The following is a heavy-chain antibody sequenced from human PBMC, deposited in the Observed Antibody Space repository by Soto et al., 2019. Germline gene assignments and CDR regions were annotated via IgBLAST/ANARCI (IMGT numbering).Heavy chain of an antibody. CDR3: ARVLIGEVEYYYGMEV. CDR1: GGSISSYY. V-gene: IGHV4-59*12. CDR2: IYYSGST. J-gene: IGHJ6*02. D-gene: IGHD3-10*01. Sequence: SETLSLTCTVSGGSISSYYWSWIRQPPGKGLEWIGYIYYSGSTYYNPSLKSRVTISVDTSKNQFSLKLSSVTAADTAVYYCARVLIGEVEYYYGMEVWGQGTTVTVLL.